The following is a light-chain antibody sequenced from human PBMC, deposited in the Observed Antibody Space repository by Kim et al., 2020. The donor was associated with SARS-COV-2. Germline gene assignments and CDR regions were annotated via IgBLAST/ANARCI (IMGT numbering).Light chain of an antibody. J-gene: IGKJ2*01. Sequence: SAPVGARVTIPCRASPTIGTWLAWYQQKPEKTPKPLIYDASSLESGVPSRFSGSGSGTAFTLTIPSLQPDDFATYYCQQYKTYPFTFGQGTKLEIK. CDR1: PTIGTW. CDR3: QQYKTYPFT. V-gene: IGKV1-5*01. CDR2: DAS.